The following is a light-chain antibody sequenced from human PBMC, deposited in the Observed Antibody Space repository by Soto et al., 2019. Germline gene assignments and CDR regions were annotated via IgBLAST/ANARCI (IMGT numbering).Light chain of an antibody. V-gene: IGLV4-69*01. J-gene: IGLJ2*01. CDR1: SGHSSYA. Sequence: QPVLPQSHSASASLGASVTLTCTLRSGHSSYAIAWHQQQPEKEPRYLMKVNCDGSHRKGDEIPDRFSGSSSGAERYLTIFRRQSEDEADYYCQTWVSGSVVFGGGTKLPVL. CDR2: VNCDGSH. CDR3: QTWVSGSVV.